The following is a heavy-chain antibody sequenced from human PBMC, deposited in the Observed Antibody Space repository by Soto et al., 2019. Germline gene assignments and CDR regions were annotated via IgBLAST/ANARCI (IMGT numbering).Heavy chain of an antibody. D-gene: IGHD1-1*01. J-gene: IGHJ4*02. CDR3: ARGNGQLDY. Sequence: ASVKVSCKASGYTFGSYGITWVRQAPGQGLEWMGWMSAYNGNTNYAQKFQDRVTMTRDTSMSTAYMELRNLRSDDMAVYFCARGNGQLDYWGQGTLVTVSS. CDR2: MSAYNGNT. V-gene: IGHV1-18*03. CDR1: GYTFGSYG.